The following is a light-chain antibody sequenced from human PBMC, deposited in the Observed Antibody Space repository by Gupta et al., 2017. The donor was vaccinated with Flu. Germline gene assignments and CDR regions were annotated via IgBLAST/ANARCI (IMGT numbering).Light chain of an antibody. CDR2: KGT. Sequence: GQTARITCSGDALPKQFSYWYQQRPAQAPVLLIYKGTERPSGIPERFSGSSSGTTVTLTISDGQAEDEADYHCHSADSGGTPVFGGGTILTVL. CDR3: HSADSGGTPV. V-gene: IGLV3-25*03. J-gene: IGLJ2*01. CDR1: ALPKQF.